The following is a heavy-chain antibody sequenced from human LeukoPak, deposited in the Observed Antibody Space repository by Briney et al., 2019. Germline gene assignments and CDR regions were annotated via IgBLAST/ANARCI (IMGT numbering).Heavy chain of an antibody. CDR1: GDSVSSNSAA. J-gene: IGHJ4*02. Sequence: SRTLSLTCAISGDSVSSNSAAWNWIRQSPSRGLEWLGRTYYRSKWYNDYAVSVKSRISINPDTSKNQFSLQLNSVTPEDTAVYYCARGSSSAWYGGEFDHWGQGTLVTVSS. D-gene: IGHD6-13*01. CDR3: ARGSSSAWYGGEFDH. V-gene: IGHV6-1*01. CDR2: TYYRSKWYN.